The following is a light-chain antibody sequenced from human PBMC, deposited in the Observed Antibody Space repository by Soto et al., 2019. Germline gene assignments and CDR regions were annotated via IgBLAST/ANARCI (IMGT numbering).Light chain of an antibody. V-gene: IGKV3-20*01. CDR3: KQSDSSFT. J-gene: IGKJ4*01. CDR2: GAS. CDR1: QHVTTTY. Sequence: IVLTQSPATLSLSPGERATLSCTASQHVTTTYIAWYQQKFGQAPRLLIYGASTRATGTPDRFTGGGFGTDSTLTISRVEPEDFAVYYCKQSDSSFTFGGGTKVDIK.